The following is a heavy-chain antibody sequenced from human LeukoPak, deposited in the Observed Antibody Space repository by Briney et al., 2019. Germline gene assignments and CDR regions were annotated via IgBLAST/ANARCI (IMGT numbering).Heavy chain of an antibody. Sequence: GASVKVSCKASGYTFTGYYMHWVRQAPGQGREWMGRINPNSGGTNYAQKFQGRVTMTRDTSISTAYMELSRLRSDDTAVYYCKTTVTTDNWFDPWGQGTLVTVSS. D-gene: IGHD4-11*01. CDR1: GYTFTGYY. J-gene: IGHJ5*02. V-gene: IGHV1-2*06. CDR3: KTTVTTDNWFDP. CDR2: INPNSGGT.